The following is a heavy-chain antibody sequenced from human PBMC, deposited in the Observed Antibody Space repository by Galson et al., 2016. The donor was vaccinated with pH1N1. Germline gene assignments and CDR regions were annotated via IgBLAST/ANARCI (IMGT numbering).Heavy chain of an antibody. Sequence: SETLSLTCSVSGGSVGSDCYWGWIRQPPGKGLEWIGSIYYSGSTYYNPSLRGRVTISMDTSRNQLSLMLTSVTAADTAVYYCARPWFAELWDWYFDLWGRGTLVTVSS. CDR2: IYYSGST. CDR1: GGSVGSDCY. CDR3: ARPWFAELWDWYFDL. D-gene: IGHD3-10*01. J-gene: IGHJ2*01. V-gene: IGHV4-39*01.